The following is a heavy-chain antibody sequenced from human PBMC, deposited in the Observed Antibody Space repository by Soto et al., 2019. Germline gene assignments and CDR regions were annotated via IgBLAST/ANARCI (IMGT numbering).Heavy chain of an antibody. J-gene: IGHJ4*02. D-gene: IGHD3-10*01. CDR1: GGSVRRGNYY. Sequence: QVQLQESGPGLVKPSQTLSLTCTVSGGSVRRGNYYWSWIRQFPGKGLEWIGYISNSGRTHYNPSLMSRITILVDTSKNQFFLELRSVTAAATALYYCASADYATGSYDPDYWGQGTRVTVSS. CDR3: ASADYATGSYDPDY. V-gene: IGHV4-31*03. CDR2: ISNSGRT.